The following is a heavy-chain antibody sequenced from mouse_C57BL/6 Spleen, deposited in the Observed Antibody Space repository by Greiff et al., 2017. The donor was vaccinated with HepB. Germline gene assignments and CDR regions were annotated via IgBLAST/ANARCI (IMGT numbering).Heavy chain of an antibody. CDR2: IDPENGDT. CDR1: GFNIKDDY. V-gene: IGHV14-4*01. CDR3: TRGYAMDY. Sequence: EVQLQQSGAELVRPGASVKLSCTASGFNIKDDYMHWVKQRPEQGLEWIGWIDPENGDTEYASKFQGKATITADTSSNTAYLQLSSLTSEDTAVYYSTRGYAMDYWGQGTSVTVSS. J-gene: IGHJ4*01.